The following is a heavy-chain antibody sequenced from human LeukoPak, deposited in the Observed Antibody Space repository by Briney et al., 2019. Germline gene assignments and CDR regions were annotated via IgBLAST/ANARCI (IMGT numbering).Heavy chain of an antibody. J-gene: IGHJ4*02. V-gene: IGHV4-59*01. D-gene: IGHD6-13*01. CDR3: ARVGPYSSSWYGD. Sequence: SETLSLTCTVSGGSISSYYWSWIRQPPGKGLERIGYIYYSGSTNYNPSLKSRVTISVDTSKNQFSLKLSSVTAADTAVYYCARVGPYSSSWYGDWGQGTLVTVSS. CDR1: GGSISSYY. CDR2: IYYSGST.